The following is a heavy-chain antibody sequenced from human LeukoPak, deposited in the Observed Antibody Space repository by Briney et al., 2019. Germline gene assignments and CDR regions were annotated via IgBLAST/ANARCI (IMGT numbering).Heavy chain of an antibody. CDR2: IIPIFGTA. Sequence: ASVTVSCKASGGTFSSYAISWVRQAPGQGLEWMGGIIPIFGTANYAQKFQGRVTITTDESTSTAYMELSSLRSEDTAVYYCARGVVMSYYYYYYMDVWGKGTTVTVSS. V-gene: IGHV1-69*05. CDR1: GGTFSSYA. D-gene: IGHD3-3*01. J-gene: IGHJ6*03. CDR3: ARGVVMSYYYYYYMDV.